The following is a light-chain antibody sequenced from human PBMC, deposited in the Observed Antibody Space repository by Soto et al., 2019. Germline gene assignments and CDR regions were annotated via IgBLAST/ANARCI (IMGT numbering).Light chain of an antibody. CDR2: AAS. CDR1: QTTSFY. V-gene: IGKV1-39*01. Sequence: DLQMTQSPSSLSASVGDRVTINCRASQTTSFYLNWYQQKPGKAPKLLIYAASRLQSGVPSRFSGSGSGTDFTLTISSLQPEDFATYYCQQSSSTPLTFGGGTKVEIK. CDR3: QQSSSTPLT. J-gene: IGKJ4*01.